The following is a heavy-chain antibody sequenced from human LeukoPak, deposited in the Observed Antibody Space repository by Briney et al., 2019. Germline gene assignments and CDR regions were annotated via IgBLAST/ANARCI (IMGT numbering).Heavy chain of an antibody. CDR3: ARGRPRSGYYPFDY. CDR2: IYYSGST. V-gene: IGHV4-59*01. Sequence: SETLSLTCAVSGGSLSSYYLSWIRQPPGKGLEWIGYIYYSGSTNYNPSLKSRVTISVDTSKNQFSLKLSSVTAADTAVYYCARGRPRSGYYPFDYRGQGTLVTVSS. D-gene: IGHD3-3*01. J-gene: IGHJ4*02. CDR1: GGSLSSYY.